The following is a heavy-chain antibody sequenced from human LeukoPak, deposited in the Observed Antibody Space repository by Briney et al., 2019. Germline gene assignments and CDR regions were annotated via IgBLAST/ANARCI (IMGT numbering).Heavy chain of an antibody. CDR1: GGSFSGYY. D-gene: IGHD4-17*01. CDR3: ARGGWTTVTPLKF. Sequence: PSETLSLTCAVYGGSFSGYYWSWIRQPPGKGLEWIGEINHSGSTNYNPSLKSRVTISVDTSKNQFSLKLSSVTAADTAVYYCARGGWTTVTPLKFWGQGTLVTVSS. V-gene: IGHV4-34*01. CDR2: INHSGST. J-gene: IGHJ4*02.